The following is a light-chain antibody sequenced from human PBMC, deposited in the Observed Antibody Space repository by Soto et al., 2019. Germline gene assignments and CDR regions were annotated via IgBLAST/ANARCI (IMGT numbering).Light chain of an antibody. CDR3: MQALHTPLT. Sequence: DVVMTQSPLSLPVTPGEPASISCRPSQSLLYGNRYNYLDWYLQKPVQSPQLLIYLGSKRASGVPDRFSGSGSGTDFTLKTSRVEASDVETDYGMQALHTPLTFGGGTKLEI. CDR1: QSLLYGNRYNY. J-gene: IGKJ4*01. CDR2: LGS. V-gene: IGKV2-28*01.